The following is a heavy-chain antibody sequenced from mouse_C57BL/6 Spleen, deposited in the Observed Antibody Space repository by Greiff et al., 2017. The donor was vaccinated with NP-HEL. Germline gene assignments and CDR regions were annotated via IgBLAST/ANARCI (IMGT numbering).Heavy chain of an antibody. J-gene: IGHJ2*01. D-gene: IGHD1-1*01. Sequence: VKLMESGPGLVAPSQSLSITCTVSGFSLTSYAISWVRQPPGKGLEWLGVIWTGGGTKYNSALKSRLSISKDNSKSQVFLKMNSLQTDDTARYYCARVTTVVAYYFDYWGQGTTLTVSS. CDR1: GFSLTSYA. CDR2: IWTGGGT. CDR3: ARVTTVVAYYFDY. V-gene: IGHV2-9-1*01.